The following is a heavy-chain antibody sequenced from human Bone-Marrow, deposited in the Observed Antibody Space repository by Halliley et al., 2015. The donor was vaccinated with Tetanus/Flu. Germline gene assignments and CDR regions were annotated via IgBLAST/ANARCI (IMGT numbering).Heavy chain of an antibody. CDR1: GGSISGDYS. Sequence: TLSLTCSISGGSISGDYSWSWIRQPPGKGLEWIGYIYHTGNGYYNPSLTSRLTISIDRSKNQISLKLTSVTAADTAVYYCARGTLLDAFDVWGPGTRVTVSS. CDR2: IYHTGNG. CDR3: ARGTLLDAFDV. J-gene: IGHJ3*01. V-gene: IGHV4-30-2*01.